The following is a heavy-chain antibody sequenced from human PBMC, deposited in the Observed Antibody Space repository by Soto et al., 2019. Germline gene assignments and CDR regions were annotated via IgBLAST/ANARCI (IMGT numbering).Heavy chain of an antibody. Sequence: PSEPLSRTSSVARDSIANHDCKWFRQPPGKGLEWIGYMHYNGYTSYNPSLRSRVTISVDTSKNQFSLKPTSVTVADTALYYCARQGFGATHGLVDVWGKATTVTVS. CDR2: MHYNGYT. D-gene: IGHD3-10*01. CDR3: ARQGFGATHGLVDV. CDR1: RDSIANHD. J-gene: IGHJ6*03. V-gene: IGHV4-59*08.